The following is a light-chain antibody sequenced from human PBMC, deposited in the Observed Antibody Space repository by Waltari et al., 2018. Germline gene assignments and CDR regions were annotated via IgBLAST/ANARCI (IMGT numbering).Light chain of an antibody. Sequence: QSALTQPASVSGSPGQSITISCTGTSSDIGSYNYVSWYRQHPGKAPKLMIYEVSNRPSGVSNRLSGSKSGNTASRTISGLQAEDEADYYCNSYTSSSTLVFGGGTKLTVL. CDR1: SSDIGSYNY. V-gene: IGLV2-14*03. CDR3: NSYTSSSTLV. J-gene: IGLJ3*02. CDR2: EVS.